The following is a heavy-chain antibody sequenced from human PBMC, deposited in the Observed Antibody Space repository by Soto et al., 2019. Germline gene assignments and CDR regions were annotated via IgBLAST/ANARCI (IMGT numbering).Heavy chain of an antibody. CDR3: ARMGDVSYYYYGMDV. J-gene: IGHJ6*02. CDR1: GYTFTSYY. CDR2: INPSGGST. Sequence: ASVNVSCKASGYTFTSYYMHWVRQAPGQGLEWMGIINPSGGSTSYAQKFQGRVTMTRDTSTSTVYMELSSLRSDDTAVYYCARMGDVSYYYYGMDVWGQGTTVTVSS. D-gene: IGHD3-16*01. V-gene: IGHV1-46*01.